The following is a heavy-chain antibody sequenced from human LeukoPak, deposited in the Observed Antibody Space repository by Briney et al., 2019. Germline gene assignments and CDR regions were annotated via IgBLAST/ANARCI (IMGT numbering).Heavy chain of an antibody. D-gene: IGHD2-15*01. Sequence: SETLSLTCTVSGGSISSYYWSWIRQPPGKGLEWIGYVYYRGSTNYNPSLKNRVTISVDTSKNQFSLKLSSVTAADTAVYYCAGGYCSGGSCSVSLYYYYMDVWGKGTTVTVSS. CDR2: VYYRGST. CDR3: AGGYCSGGSCSVSLYYYYMDV. V-gene: IGHV4-59*01. J-gene: IGHJ6*03. CDR1: GGSISSYY.